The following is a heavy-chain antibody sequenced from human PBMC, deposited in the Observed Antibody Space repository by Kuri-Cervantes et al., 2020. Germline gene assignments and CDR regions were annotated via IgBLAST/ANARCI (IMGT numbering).Heavy chain of an antibody. Sequence: GGSLRLSCAASGFTFSSYGMHWVRQAPGKGLEWVAVIWYDGSNKYYADSVKGRFTISRDNSKNTLYLQMNSLRAEDTAVYYCAKDGDWELPRGNYYYGMDVWGQGTTVTVSS. V-gene: IGHV3-33*06. CDR1: GFTFSSYG. D-gene: IGHD1-26*01. J-gene: IGHJ6*02. CDR2: IWYDGSNK. CDR3: AKDGDWELPRGNYYYGMDV.